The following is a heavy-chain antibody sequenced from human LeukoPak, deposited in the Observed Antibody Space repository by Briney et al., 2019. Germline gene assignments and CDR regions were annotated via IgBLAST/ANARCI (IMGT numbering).Heavy chain of an antibody. CDR3: ARALGYSYGYAVDY. J-gene: IGHJ4*02. CDR1: GFIFSNYN. D-gene: IGHD5-18*01. CDR2: ISSSSGTI. Sequence: GGSLRLSCAASGFIFSNYNMNWVRQPPGKGLEWLSYISSSSGTIYYADSVKGRFTISGDNAKNSLYLQMNSLRAEDTAVYYCARALGYSYGYAVDYWGQGTLVTVSS. V-gene: IGHV3-48*01.